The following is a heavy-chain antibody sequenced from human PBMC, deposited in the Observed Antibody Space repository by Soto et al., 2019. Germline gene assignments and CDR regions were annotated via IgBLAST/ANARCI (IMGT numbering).Heavy chain of an antibody. CDR2: IYYSGST. Sequence: SETLSLTCTVSGGSISSYYWSWIRQPPGKGLEWIGYIYYSGSTNYNPSLKSRVTISVDTSKNQFSLKLSSVTAADTAVYYCAREVLVNYYDSSGRGFDPWGQGTLVTVPQ. CDR1: GGSISSYY. V-gene: IGHV4-59*01. D-gene: IGHD3-22*01. CDR3: AREVLVNYYDSSGRGFDP. J-gene: IGHJ5*02.